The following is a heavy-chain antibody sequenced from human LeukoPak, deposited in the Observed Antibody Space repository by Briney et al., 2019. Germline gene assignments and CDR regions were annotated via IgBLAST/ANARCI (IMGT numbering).Heavy chain of an antibody. CDR1: GFTFSSYS. CDR2: ISGSGGST. Sequence: GGSLRLSCAASGFTFSSYSMNWVRQAPGKGLEWVSAISGSGGSTYYADSVKGRFTISRDTSKNTLSLQMNNLRVEDTAVYYCARARDFDYWGQGTLVTVSS. V-gene: IGHV3-23*01. J-gene: IGHJ4*02. CDR3: ARARDFDY.